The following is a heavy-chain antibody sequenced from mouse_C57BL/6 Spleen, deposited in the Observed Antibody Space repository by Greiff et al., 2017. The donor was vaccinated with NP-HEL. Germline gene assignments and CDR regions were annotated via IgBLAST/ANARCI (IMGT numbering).Heavy chain of an antibody. CDR3: AREGYYGSSSWGYFDV. CDR2: IYPGDGDT. CDR1: GYAFSSSW. Sequence: VHLVESGPELVKPGASVKISCKASGYAFSSSWMNWVKQRPGKGLEWIGRIYPGDGDTNYNGKFKGKATLTADKSSSTAYMQLSSLTSEDSAVYFCAREGYYGSSSWGYFDVWGTGTTVTVSS. D-gene: IGHD1-1*01. J-gene: IGHJ1*03. V-gene: IGHV1-82*01.